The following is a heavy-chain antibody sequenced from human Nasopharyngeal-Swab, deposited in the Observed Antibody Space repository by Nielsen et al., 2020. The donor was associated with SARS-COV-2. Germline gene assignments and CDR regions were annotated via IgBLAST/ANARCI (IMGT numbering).Heavy chain of an antibody. CDR3: ARGVRVTTHIDY. CDR1: GGTFSSYA. Sequence: SVKVSCKASGGTFSSYAISWVRQAPGQGLEWMGGIIPILGIANYAQKFQGRVTITADKSTSTAYMELSSLRSEETAVYYCARGVRVTTHIDYWGQGTLVTVSS. V-gene: IGHV1-69*10. CDR2: IIPILGIA. J-gene: IGHJ4*02. D-gene: IGHD4-11*01.